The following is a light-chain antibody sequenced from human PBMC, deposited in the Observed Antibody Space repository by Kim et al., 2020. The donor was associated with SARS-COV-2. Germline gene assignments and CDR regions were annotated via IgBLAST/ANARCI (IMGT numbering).Light chain of an antibody. CDR3: SSYTTSSTLV. J-gene: IGLJ3*02. CDR2: DVS. CDR1: SGDVGAYDY. V-gene: IGLV2-14*03. Sequence: QSALTQPASVSGSPGQSITISCTGTSGDVGAYDYVSWYQQHPGEAPKLMIYDVSNRPSGVSNRFSGSKSGNTASLTISGLQAEDEADYYCSSYTTSSTLVFGGGTKLTVL.